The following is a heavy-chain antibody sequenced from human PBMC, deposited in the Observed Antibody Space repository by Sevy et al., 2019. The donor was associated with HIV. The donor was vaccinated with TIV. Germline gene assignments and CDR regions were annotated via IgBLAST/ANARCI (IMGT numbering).Heavy chain of an antibody. CDR2: IIPLSGTP. CDR3: ARDPREPHSFFDY. D-gene: IGHD2-21*01. J-gene: IGHJ4*02. V-gene: IGHV1-69*06. Sequence: ASVKVSCKSSGGTFNMYAISWVRQAPGQGLEWMGGIIPLSGTPNDAQKFQDRVTMTAEKSTKTAYMELRSLTSDETAMYFCARDPREPHSFFDYWGQGTLVTVSS. CDR1: GGTFNMYA.